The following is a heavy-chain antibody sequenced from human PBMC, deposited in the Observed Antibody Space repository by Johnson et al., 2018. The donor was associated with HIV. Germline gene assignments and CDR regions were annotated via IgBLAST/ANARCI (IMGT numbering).Heavy chain of an antibody. J-gene: IGHJ3*02. CDR2: INWNGDRI. Sequence: VHLVESGGGVVQPGRSLRLSCAASGFSFNDYGMNWVRQVPGKGLEWVSGINWNGDRIGYVDSVKGRFTISRDNSKNTMFLQMNSLRLEDTAVYYCTRTLGYDSSGYHDAFDIWGQGTLVTVSS. CDR1: GFSFNDYG. D-gene: IGHD3-22*01. V-gene: IGHV3-20*04. CDR3: TRTLGYDSSGYHDAFDI.